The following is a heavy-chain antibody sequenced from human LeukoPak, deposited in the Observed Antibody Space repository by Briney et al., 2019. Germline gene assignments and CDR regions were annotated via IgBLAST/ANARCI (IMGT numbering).Heavy chain of an antibody. CDR3: ARRQWLVWGQAWFDP. Sequence: SETLSLTCTVSGGSISSYYWSWIRQPPGKGLEWVGYIYYSGSTNYNPSLKSRVTISVDTSKNQFSLQLSSVTAADTAVYYCARRQWLVWGQAWFDPWGQGTLVTVSS. CDR2: IYYSGST. D-gene: IGHD6-19*01. CDR1: GGSISSYY. V-gene: IGHV4-59*08. J-gene: IGHJ5*02.